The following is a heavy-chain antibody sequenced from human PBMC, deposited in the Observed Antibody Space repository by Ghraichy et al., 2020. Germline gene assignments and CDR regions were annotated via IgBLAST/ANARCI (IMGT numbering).Heavy chain of an antibody. CDR1: GFTFSRYW. V-gene: IGHV3-7*01. Sequence: LSLTCAGSGFTFSRYWMSWVRQAPGKGLEWVANIDQVGSQKYHVDSVKGRFTISRDNAENSLYLQMNSLRVEDTAVYFCAREEGVAAGSRYWGQGTLVIVSS. D-gene: IGHD6-25*01. CDR3: AREEGVAAGSRY. J-gene: IGHJ4*02. CDR2: IDQVGSQK.